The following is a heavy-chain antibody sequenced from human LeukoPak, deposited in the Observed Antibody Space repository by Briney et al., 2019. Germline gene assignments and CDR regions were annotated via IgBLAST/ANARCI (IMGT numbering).Heavy chain of an antibody. CDR3: AKDPNGDYFGAFDM. CDR1: GFTFSSYA. Sequence: PGGSLRLSCAASGFTFSSYAMSWVRQAPGRGLEWVSSITGSGAGTSYADSVGGRFTISRDNSKSMVYVQMNSLRAEDTAIYYCAKDPNGDYFGAFDMWGQGTMVTVSS. CDR2: ITGSGAGT. J-gene: IGHJ3*02. V-gene: IGHV3-23*01. D-gene: IGHD4-17*01.